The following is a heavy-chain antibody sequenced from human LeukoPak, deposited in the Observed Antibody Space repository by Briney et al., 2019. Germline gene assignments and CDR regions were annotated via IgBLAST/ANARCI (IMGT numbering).Heavy chain of an antibody. CDR3: ARGGGHLPSR. D-gene: IGHD3-16*01. CDR1: GFIFSAYT. J-gene: IGHJ4*02. Sequence: GGSLRLSCAASGFIFSAYTMKWVRHAPGERLECVSSISRGGSYIFYADPLKGRFTSSRDNAENSLYLQMNSLRVEDTAVYYCARGGGHLPSRWGQGTLVTVSS. V-gene: IGHV3-21*01. CDR2: ISRGGSYI.